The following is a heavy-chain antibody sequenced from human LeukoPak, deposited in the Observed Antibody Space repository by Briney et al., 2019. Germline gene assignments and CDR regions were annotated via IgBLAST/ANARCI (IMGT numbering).Heavy chain of an antibody. J-gene: IGHJ4*02. V-gene: IGHV3-48*01. D-gene: IGHD1-26*01. Sequence: GGSLRLSCAASGFIFSSFSMNWVRQAPGKGLEWVSYISSSTSTIHYVDPVKGRFTISRDNAKNSLYLQMNSLRAEDTAVYYCARSRSGSYFDYWGQGTLVTVSS. CDR1: GFIFSSFS. CDR3: ARSRSGSYFDY. CDR2: ISSSTSTI.